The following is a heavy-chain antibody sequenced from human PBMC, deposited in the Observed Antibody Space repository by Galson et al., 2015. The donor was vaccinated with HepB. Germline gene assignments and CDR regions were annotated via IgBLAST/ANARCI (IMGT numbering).Heavy chain of an antibody. CDR1: GFAFSSSW. V-gene: IGHV3-7*03. CDR2: IKQDGSEK. Sequence: SLRLSCAASGFAFSSSWMSCVRQAPGKGLEWVANIKQDGSEKYYVDSVEGRFPISRDNAKNSLYLQMNSLRAEDTAVYYCAREWRIVVVIGWFDPWCQGTLVTVSS. D-gene: IGHD3-22*01. J-gene: IGHJ5*02. CDR3: AREWRIVVVIGWFDP.